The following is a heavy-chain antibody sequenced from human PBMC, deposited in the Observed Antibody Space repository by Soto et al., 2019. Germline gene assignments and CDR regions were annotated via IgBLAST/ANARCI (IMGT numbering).Heavy chain of an antibody. CDR1: GFTFNSHT. J-gene: IGHJ4*02. Sequence: EVQLVESGGGLVQPGGSLRLSCVASGFTFNSHTMNWVRQAPGKGLEWLSYISDSSSTIYYADSVKVRFTISRDNAKKSLALQMNSLRADDTAVYYCAREVGATGYWGQGTLVTVSS. CDR3: AREVGATGY. CDR2: ISDSSSTI. V-gene: IGHV3-48*04. D-gene: IGHD1-26*01.